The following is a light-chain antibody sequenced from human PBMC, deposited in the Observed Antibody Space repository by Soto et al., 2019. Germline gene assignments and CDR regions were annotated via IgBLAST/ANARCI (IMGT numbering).Light chain of an antibody. J-gene: IGKJ4*01. CDR3: QQYNNWPPPT. CDR1: QSVSNN. V-gene: IGKV3D-15*01. CDR2: GAS. Sequence: EIVLTQSPGTLSVSPGERATLSCRASQSVSNNYLAWYQQKPGQAPRLLIYGASTRAPGIPARFSGSGSGTEFTLTISSLQSEDFAVYYCQQYNNWPPPTFGGGTKVDI.